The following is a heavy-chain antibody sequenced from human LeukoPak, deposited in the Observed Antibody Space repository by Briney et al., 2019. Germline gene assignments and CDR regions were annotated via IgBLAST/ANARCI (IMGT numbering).Heavy chain of an antibody. CDR1: GFTFSSYA. V-gene: IGHV3-30*01. CDR3: ATDRYDSSGFYDAFDI. CDR2: ISYDGSNK. D-gene: IGHD3-22*01. Sequence: GGSLRLSCAASGFTFSSYAMHWVRQAPGKGLEWVAVISYDGSNKYYADSVKGRFTISRDNSKNTLYLQMNSQRAEDTAVYYCATDRYDSSGFYDAFDIWGQGTMVTVSS. J-gene: IGHJ3*02.